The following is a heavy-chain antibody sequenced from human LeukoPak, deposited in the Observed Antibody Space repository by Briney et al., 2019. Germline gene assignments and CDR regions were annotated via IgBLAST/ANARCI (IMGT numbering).Heavy chain of an antibody. CDR1: GGSISSSSYY. CDR2: IYYSGST. V-gene: IGHV4-39*01. CDR3: ARCLTGYGDL. D-gene: IGHD3-9*01. Sequence: SETLSLTCTVCGGSISSSSYYWGWIRQPPGKGLEWIGSIYYSGSTYYNPSLKSRVTISVDTSKNQFSLKLSSVTAADTAVYYCARCLTGYGDLWGQGTLVTVSS. J-gene: IGHJ4*02.